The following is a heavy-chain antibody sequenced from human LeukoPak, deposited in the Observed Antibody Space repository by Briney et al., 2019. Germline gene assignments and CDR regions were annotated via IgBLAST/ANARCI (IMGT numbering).Heavy chain of an antibody. CDR1: GYTFTSFD. V-gene: IGHV1-8*01. D-gene: IGHD2-2*01. CDR3: ARGRRLGCSSLSCTPDYYMDD. J-gene: IGHJ6*03. CDR2: MNPDSGNT. Sequence: GASVKVSCKTSGYTFTSFDINWVRQAPGQGLEWMGWMNPDSGNTGYAQKFQGRVTMTRNTSISTAYMELSGLTPEDTAVYYCARGRRLGCSSLSCTPDYYMDDWGKGTTVTIS.